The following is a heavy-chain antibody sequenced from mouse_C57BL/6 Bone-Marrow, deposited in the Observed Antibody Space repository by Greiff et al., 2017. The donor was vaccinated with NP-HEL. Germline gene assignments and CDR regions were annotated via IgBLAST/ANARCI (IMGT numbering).Heavy chain of an antibody. D-gene: IGHD1-1*01. CDR3: ARGTVVAKEYYFDY. CDR2: INPNYGTT. V-gene: IGHV1-39*01. J-gene: IGHJ2*01. CDR1: GYSFTDYH. Sequence: VQLQQSGPELVKPGASVKISCKASGYSFTDYHMNWVKQSNGKSLEWIGVINPNYGTTSYNQKFKGKATLTVDQSSSTAYMQLNSLTSEDSAVYYCARGTVVAKEYYFDYWGQGTTLTVSS.